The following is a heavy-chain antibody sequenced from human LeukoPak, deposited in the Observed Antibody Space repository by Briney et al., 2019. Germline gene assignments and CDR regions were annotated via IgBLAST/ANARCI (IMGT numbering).Heavy chain of an antibody. CDR3: ARDSSGWSDY. Sequence: GGSLRLSCAASRFTFRSYEMNWVRQAPGKGLEWVSYISSSGSTIYYADSVKGRFTISRDNAKNSLYLQMNSLRAEDTAVYYCARDSSGWSDYWGQGTLVTVSS. D-gene: IGHD6-19*01. CDR2: ISSSGSTI. V-gene: IGHV3-48*03. CDR1: RFTFRSYE. J-gene: IGHJ4*02.